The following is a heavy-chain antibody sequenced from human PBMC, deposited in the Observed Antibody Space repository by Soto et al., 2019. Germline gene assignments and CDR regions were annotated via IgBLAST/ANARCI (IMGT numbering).Heavy chain of an antibody. CDR2: INPSGGST. D-gene: IGHD3-3*01. CDR3: ARAIPFGVVIGDY. Sequence: ASVKVSCKASGYTFTSYYMHWLRQAPGQGLERMGIINPSGGSTSYAQKFQGRVTMTRDTSTSTVYMELSSLRSEDTAVYYCARAIPFGVVIGDYWGQGTLVTVSS. V-gene: IGHV1-46*01. CDR1: GYTFTSYY. J-gene: IGHJ4*02.